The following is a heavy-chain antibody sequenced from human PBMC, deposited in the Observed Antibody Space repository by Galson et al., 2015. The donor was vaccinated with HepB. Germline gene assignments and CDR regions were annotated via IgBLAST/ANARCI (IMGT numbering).Heavy chain of an antibody. Sequence: SLRLSCAASGFTFDEYSMQWVRQTPGKSLEWVSLINRDGDKTYYADSVKGRFTISRDNSRNSLYLQMNSLKTEDTAVYFCAKELRVGPWTSLDYWGQGTLGTVSS. CDR2: INRDGDKT. CDR1: GFTFDEYS. D-gene: IGHD3/OR15-3a*01. V-gene: IGHV3-43*01. J-gene: IGHJ4*02. CDR3: AKELRVGPWTSLDY.